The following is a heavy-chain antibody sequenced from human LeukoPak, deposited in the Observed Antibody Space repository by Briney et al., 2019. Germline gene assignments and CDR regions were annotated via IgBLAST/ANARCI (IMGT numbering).Heavy chain of an antibody. CDR1: GFSFSSFA. J-gene: IGHJ4*02. D-gene: IGHD2-15*01. CDR2: IRSNGATA. V-gene: IGHV3-23*01. CDR3: ARAVFVAYFDY. Sequence: GGSLRLSCAASGFSFSSFAMTWVRQAPGKGLEWVSTIRSNGATAYNADSVKGRFTISRDNSKNTLYLQMNSLRAEDTAVYYCARAVFVAYFDYWGQGTLVTVSS.